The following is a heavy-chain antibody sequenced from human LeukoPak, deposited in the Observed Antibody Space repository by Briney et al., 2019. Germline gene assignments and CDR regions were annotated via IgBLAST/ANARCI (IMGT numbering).Heavy chain of an antibody. CDR3: ARVLYGDHDY. J-gene: IGHJ4*02. Sequence: SETLSLTCTVSGGSISSSSYYWGWIRQPPGKGLEWIGSIYYSGSTNYNPSLKSRVTISVDTSKNQFSLKLSSVTAADTAVYYCARVLYGDHDYWGQGTLVTVSS. CDR2: IYYSGST. CDR1: GGSISSSSYY. D-gene: IGHD4-17*01. V-gene: IGHV4-39*07.